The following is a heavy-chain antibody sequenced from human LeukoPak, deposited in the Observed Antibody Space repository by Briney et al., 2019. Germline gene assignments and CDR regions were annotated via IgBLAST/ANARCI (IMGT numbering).Heavy chain of an antibody. V-gene: IGHV1-24*01. CDR3: ATHRLRYCSSTSCYAGGGFDY. D-gene: IGHD2-2*01. Sequence: ASVKVSCKVSGYTLTELSMHWVRQAPGKGLEWMGGFDPEDGETIYAQKFQGRVTMTGDTSTDTAYMELSSLRSEDTAVYYCATHRLRYCSSTSCYAGGGFDYWGQGTLVTVSS. J-gene: IGHJ4*02. CDR2: FDPEDGET. CDR1: GYTLTELS.